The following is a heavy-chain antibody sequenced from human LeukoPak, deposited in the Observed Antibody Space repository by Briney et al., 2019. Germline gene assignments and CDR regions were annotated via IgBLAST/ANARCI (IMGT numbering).Heavy chain of an antibody. CDR1: GYTFTDYY. Sequence: ASVKVSCKASGYTFTDYYLHWVRQAPGQGLEWMGWFNPNSGATKYAQNFQGRVTMTGDTSISTGYMELSGLTSDDTAVYYCARDIWNLRLIYYWGQGTLVTVSS. V-gene: IGHV1-2*02. D-gene: IGHD3-16*01. J-gene: IGHJ4*02. CDR3: ARDIWNLRLIYY. CDR2: FNPNSGAT.